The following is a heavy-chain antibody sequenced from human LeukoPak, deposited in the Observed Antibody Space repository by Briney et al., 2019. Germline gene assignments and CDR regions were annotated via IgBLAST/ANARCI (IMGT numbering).Heavy chain of an antibody. Sequence: SETLSLTCTVSGGSISSSSYYWGWIRQPPGKGLEWIGSIYYSGNTYYNPSLKSRVKMSVDMSKNHFSLKLTSVTAADTAVYYCARHATTGTNLNWFDPWGQGTLVTVSS. V-gene: IGHV4-39*01. CDR1: GGSISSSSYY. CDR2: IYYSGNT. CDR3: ARHATTGTNLNWFDP. J-gene: IGHJ5*02. D-gene: IGHD1-1*01.